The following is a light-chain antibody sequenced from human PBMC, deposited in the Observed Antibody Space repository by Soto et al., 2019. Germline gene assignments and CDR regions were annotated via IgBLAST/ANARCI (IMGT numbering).Light chain of an antibody. CDR1: SSNIGSNY. Sequence: QSVLTQPTSASGTPGQRVTISCSGSSSNIGSNYVYWYQQLPGTAPKLLIYRSNQRPSGVPDRLSGSKSGTSASLAISGLRSEDEADYYCAAWDDSLSAVVFGGGTKLTVL. V-gene: IGLV1-47*01. CDR2: RSN. J-gene: IGLJ3*02. CDR3: AAWDDSLSAVV.